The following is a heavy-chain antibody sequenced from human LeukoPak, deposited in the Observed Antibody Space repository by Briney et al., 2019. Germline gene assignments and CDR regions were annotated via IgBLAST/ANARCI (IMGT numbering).Heavy chain of an antibody. CDR2: ISWNSGSI. V-gene: IGHV3-9*01. CDR3: AKTYSSSSTIYYYYGMDV. CDR1: GFTFDDYA. D-gene: IGHD6-13*01. J-gene: IGHJ6*04. Sequence: GGSLRLSCAASGFTFDDYAMHWVRQAPGKGLERVSGISWNSGSIGYADSVKGRFTISRDNAKNSLYLQMNSLRAEDTALYYCAKTYSSSSTIYYYYGMDVWGKGTTVTVSS.